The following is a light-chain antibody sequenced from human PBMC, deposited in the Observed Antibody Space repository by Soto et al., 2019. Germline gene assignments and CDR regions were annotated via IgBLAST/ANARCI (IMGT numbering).Light chain of an antibody. CDR2: GAS. V-gene: IGKV3D-20*02. Sequence: EIVMTQSPCTLSLSPGERATLSCRASQSVSSRLAWYEHKPGQAPRLLISGASSRATGIPDRFSGSGSGTDFTLTISRLEPEDFAVYYCQQRSDWPPITFGQGTRLEIK. CDR3: QQRSDWPPIT. CDR1: QSVSSR. J-gene: IGKJ5*01.